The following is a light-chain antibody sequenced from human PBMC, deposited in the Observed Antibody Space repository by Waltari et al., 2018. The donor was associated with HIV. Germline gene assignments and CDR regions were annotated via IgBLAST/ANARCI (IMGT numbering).Light chain of an antibody. Sequence: SSVLTQPPSVSVAPGQTVSMICEGNNVGSKDVHWYQQKPGQAPVLVVYDDSDRPSGIPERFSGSKSGNTATLSISRVEVGDGADYYCQVWDIISAYVIFGGGTKLTVL. CDR2: DDS. CDR3: QVWDIISAYVI. J-gene: IGLJ2*01. V-gene: IGLV3-21*02. CDR1: NVGSKD.